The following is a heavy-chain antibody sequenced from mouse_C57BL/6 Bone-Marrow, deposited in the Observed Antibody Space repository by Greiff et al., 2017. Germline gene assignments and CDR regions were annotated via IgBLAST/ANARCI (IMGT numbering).Heavy chain of an antibody. CDR1: GYTFTSSG. V-gene: IGHV1-81*01. CDR3: AKLGWLPYFY. J-gene: IGHJ2*01. CDR2: IYPRSGNT. Sequence: VQLQQSGAELARPGASVKLSCKASGYTFTSSGISWVKQRTGQGLEWIGEIYPRSGNTYYTEKFKGKATLTADKSSSTAYMELRSLTSEDSAVYFCAKLGWLPYFYWGQGTTLTVSS. D-gene: IGHD2-3*01.